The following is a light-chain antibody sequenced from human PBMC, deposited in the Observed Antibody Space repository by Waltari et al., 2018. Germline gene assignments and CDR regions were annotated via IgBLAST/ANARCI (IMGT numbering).Light chain of an antibody. CDR1: QRVASN. CDR3: QQYNNWPLT. Sequence: IVMTQSPATLSVSPGDRAALSCRASQRVASNLAWYQQKPGQAPRLLIYGASTRATGIPTRFSGSGSGTEFTLTISSLQSEDFAVYYCQQYNNWPLTFGGGTKVEIK. J-gene: IGKJ4*01. CDR2: GAS. V-gene: IGKV3-15*01.